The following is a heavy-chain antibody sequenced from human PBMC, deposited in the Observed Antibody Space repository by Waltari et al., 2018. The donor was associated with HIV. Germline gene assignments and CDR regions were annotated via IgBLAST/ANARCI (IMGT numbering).Heavy chain of an antibody. J-gene: IGHJ4*02. CDR1: GYTFNTYA. D-gene: IGHD6-19*01. V-gene: IGHV7-4-1*02. Sequence: QGQLVQSGSELKNPGASVKVSCKASGYTFNTYAMNWIRQAPGQGLEWMGWINTNTGKTTYAQGFTGRLVFSLDTSVSTTYLQISILKAEDTAVYYCARGPSPRGTSRWFYFDYWGQGTLVTVSS. CDR2: INTNTGKT. CDR3: ARGPSPRGTSRWFYFDY.